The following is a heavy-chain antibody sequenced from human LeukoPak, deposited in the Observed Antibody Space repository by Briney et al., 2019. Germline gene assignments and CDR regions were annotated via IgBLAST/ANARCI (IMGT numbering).Heavy chain of an antibody. CDR1: GYTFTGSY. Sequence: ASVKVSCKTSGYTFTGSYVHWVRQAPGQGLEWMGRIDVNSGDTYLAQKFQGRVTLTRHTSISTDYLELSSLNSDDSAVYYCARYIGGSGWCWGQGALVTVSS. CDR3: ARYIGGSGWC. J-gene: IGHJ4*02. D-gene: IGHD3-16*01. CDR2: IDVNSGDT. V-gene: IGHV1-2*06.